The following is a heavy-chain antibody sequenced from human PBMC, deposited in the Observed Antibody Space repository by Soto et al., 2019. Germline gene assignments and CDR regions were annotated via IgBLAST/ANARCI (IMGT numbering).Heavy chain of an antibody. CDR3: ARVKTDYSNPRGPFFFYGMDV. CDR2: ISYDGGHK. Sequence: PGGSLRLSCSASEFTFSSYAMHWVRQAPGKGLEWVAGISYDGGHKLYGDSVRGRFTISRDSSKTTVFLQMNSLRPEDTAAYYCARVKTDYSNPRGPFFFYGMDVWGQGTTVTVSS. CDR1: EFTFSSYA. D-gene: IGHD4-4*01. J-gene: IGHJ6*02. V-gene: IGHV3-30-3*01.